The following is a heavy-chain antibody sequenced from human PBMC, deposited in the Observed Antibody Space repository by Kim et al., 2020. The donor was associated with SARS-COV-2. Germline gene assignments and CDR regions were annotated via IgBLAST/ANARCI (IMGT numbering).Heavy chain of an antibody. CDR2: IIPIFGTA. J-gene: IGHJ6*02. V-gene: IGHV1-69*13. Sequence: SVKVSCKASGGTFSSYAISWVRQAPGQGLEWMGGIIPIFGTANYAQKFQGRVTITADESTSTAYMELSSLRSEDTAVYYCASRGEDDILTGYFWAYYGMDVWGQGTTVTVSS. CDR3: ASRGEDDILTGYFWAYYGMDV. CDR1: GGTFSSYA. D-gene: IGHD3-9*01.